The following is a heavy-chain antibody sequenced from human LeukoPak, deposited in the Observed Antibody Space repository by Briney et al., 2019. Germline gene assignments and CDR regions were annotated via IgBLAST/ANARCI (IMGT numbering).Heavy chain of an antibody. Sequence: SETLSLTCAVSGGSISSGDYSWSWIRQPPGKGLEWIGYIYYSGSTNYNPSLKSRVTISVDTSKNQFSLKLSSVTAADTAVYYYARGRADYGGNSEYFDYWGQGTLVTVSS. D-gene: IGHD4-23*01. V-gene: IGHV4-61*08. J-gene: IGHJ4*02. CDR1: GGSISSGDYS. CDR3: ARGRADYGGNSEYFDY. CDR2: IYYSGST.